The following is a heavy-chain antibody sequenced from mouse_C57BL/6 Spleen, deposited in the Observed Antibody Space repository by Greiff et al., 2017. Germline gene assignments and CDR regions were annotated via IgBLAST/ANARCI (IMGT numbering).Heavy chain of an antibody. CDR3: ARHEDYDDPGYAMDY. Sequence: EVKLVESGGGLVKPGGSLKLSCAASGFTFSSYTMSWVRQTPEKRLEWVATISGGGGNTYYPDSGKGRFTIFRDHAKNTLYLQMSSLRSEDTALYYCARHEDYDDPGYAMDYWGQGTSVTVSS. CDR2: ISGGGGNT. J-gene: IGHJ4*01. D-gene: IGHD2-4*01. CDR1: GFTFSSYT. V-gene: IGHV5-9*01.